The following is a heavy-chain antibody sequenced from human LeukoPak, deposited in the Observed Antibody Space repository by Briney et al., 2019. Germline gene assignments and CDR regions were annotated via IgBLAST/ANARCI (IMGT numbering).Heavy chain of an antibody. D-gene: IGHD6-13*01. V-gene: IGHV4-30-4*01. CDR2: IYYSGST. J-gene: IGHJ5*02. CDR3: ARRSSSLYDQRGFDP. Sequence: SETLSLTSTVSDGSISSGDYYWSWIRQPPGKGLEWIGYIYYSGSTYYNPSLKSRVTISLDTSKNQFSLKLSSVTAADTAVYYCARRSSSLYDQRGFDPWGQGTLVTVSS. CDR1: DGSISSGDYY.